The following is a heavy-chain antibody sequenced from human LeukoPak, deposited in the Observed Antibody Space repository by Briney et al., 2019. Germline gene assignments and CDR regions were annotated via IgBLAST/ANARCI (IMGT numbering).Heavy chain of an antibody. J-gene: IGHJ4*02. CDR3: AKTGVTIFGVVPFDY. CDR1: GLSFSNAW. CDR2: ISGSGGST. V-gene: IGHV3-23*01. Sequence: GGSLRLSCTASGLSFSNAWMSWVRQAPGKGLEWVSAISGSGGSTYYADSVKGRFTISRDNSKNTLYLQMNSLRAEDTAVYYCAKTGVTIFGVVPFDYWGQGTLVTVSS. D-gene: IGHD3-3*01.